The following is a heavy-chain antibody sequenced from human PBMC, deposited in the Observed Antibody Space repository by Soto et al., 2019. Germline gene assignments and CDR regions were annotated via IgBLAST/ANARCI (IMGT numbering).Heavy chain of an antibody. J-gene: IGHJ3*02. CDR1: GYPFTRYY. D-gene: IGHD3-10*01. Sequence: GSSVEGSCKASGYPFTRYYMHWGRQAPGQGLGWMGWINPNSGGTNYAQKFQGWGTMTRDTSISTAYMELSRLRSDDTAVYYCARLGRESAPRSGNYSQQPLVAFEIWGQGTMVSVSS. CDR2: INPNSGGT. CDR3: ARLGRESAPRSGNYSQQPLVAFEI. V-gene: IGHV1-2*04.